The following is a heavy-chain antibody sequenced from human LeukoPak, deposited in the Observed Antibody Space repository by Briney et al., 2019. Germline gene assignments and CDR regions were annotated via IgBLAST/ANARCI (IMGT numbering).Heavy chain of an antibody. CDR2: INHSGST. CDR3: AREGPLWSSSWFHFDY. J-gene: IGHJ4*02. CDR1: GGSFSGYY. D-gene: IGHD6-13*01. V-gene: IGHV4-34*01. Sequence: PSETLSLTCAVYGGSFSGYYWSWIRQPPGKGLEWIGEINHSGSTNYNPSLKSRVTISVDTSKNQFSLKLSSVTAADTAVYYCAREGPLWSSSWFHFDYWGQGTLVTVSS.